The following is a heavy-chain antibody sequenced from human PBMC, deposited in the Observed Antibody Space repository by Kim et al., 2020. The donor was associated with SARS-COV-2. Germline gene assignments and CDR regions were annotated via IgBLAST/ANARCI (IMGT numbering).Heavy chain of an antibody. CDR1: GFSLSTSGVG. J-gene: IGHJ4*02. CDR3: VHLSGRDLDY. V-gene: IGHV2-5*02. Sequence: SGPTLVNPTQTLTLTCTFSGFSLSTSGVGVGWIRQPPGKALEFLVLIYWDDDERHSPFLRSRLTITKDTSKNQVVLTMTNMDPVDTATYYCVHLSGRDLDYGGQGTLVTVSS. CDR2: IYWDDDE. D-gene: IGHD2-21*02.